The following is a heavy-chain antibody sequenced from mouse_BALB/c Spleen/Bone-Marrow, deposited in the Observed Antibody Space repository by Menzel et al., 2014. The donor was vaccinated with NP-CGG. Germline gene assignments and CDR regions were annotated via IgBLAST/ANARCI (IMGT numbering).Heavy chain of an antibody. D-gene: IGHD2-13*01. CDR2: IGSGGRK. J-gene: IGHJ2*01. V-gene: IGHV5-6-5*01. CDR3: ARGGMTPFDF. CDR1: GITVSSYA. Sequence: EVQLVESGGGLVKPGGSLKLSCEASGITVSSYAMSWVRQTPEKRLEWVASIGSGGRKHYPDSVEGRLTISRDNARNILYLQVSSLRPEDTAMYYCARGGMTPFDFWGQGITLTVSS.